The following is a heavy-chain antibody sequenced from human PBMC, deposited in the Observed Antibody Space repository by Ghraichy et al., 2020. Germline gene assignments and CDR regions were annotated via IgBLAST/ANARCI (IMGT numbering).Heavy chain of an antibody. J-gene: IGHJ4*02. CDR2: ISTEGRKI. CDR1: GLSFSSYW. CDR3: VSNVNWGFPGYFNY. Sequence: ETLSLTCAASGLSFSSYWMYWVRQAPGKGLEWVSYISTEGRKIDYADSVKGRFTVSRDNAKNTLYLQMDNLRVKDTAVYYCVSNVNWGFPGYFNYWGQGILVTVSS. D-gene: IGHD7-27*01. V-gene: IGHV3-74*01.